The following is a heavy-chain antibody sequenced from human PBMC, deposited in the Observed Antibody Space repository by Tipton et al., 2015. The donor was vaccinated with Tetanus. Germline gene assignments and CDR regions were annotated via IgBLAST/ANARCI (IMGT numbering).Heavy chain of an antibody. Sequence: QLVQSGAEVKKPGASLKVSCKASGYTFTGYYLYWVRQAPGQGLEWMRWIDPNSGGTVYAQKFQGRVTMTRDTSISTAYMELSRLRSDDTAVYYCARDRGDYIYYGMDVWGPGTTVTVSS. CDR1: GYTFTGYY. CDR2: IDPNSGGT. V-gene: IGHV1-2*02. J-gene: IGHJ6*02. D-gene: IGHD3-22*01. CDR3: ARDRGDYIYYGMDV.